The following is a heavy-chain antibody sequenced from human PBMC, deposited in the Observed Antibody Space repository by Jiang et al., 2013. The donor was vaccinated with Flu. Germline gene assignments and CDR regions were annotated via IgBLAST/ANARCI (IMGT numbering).Heavy chain of an antibody. V-gene: IGHV1-69*01. D-gene: IGHD3-22*01. J-gene: IGHJ4*02. CDR3: ARSLINTYYYDTTGYFDS. CDR2: ILSVYGTV. Sequence: KAAGGSFSGYAISWVRQAPGQGLEWMGGILSVYGTVNYAQKFQDRVTFSADEFTSTAYMELNSLRSEDTALYYCARSLINTYYYDTTGYFDSWGQGTLVTVSS. CDR1: GGSFSGYA.